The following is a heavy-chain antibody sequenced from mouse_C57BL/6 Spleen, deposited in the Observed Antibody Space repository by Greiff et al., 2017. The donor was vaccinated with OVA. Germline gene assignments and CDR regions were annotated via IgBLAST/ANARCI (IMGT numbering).Heavy chain of an antibody. CDR1: GYAFTNYL. CDR3: AREGNYKFAY. V-gene: IGHV1-54*01. CDR2: INPGSGGT. Sequence: LVESGAELVRPGTSVKVSCKASGYAFTNYLIEWVKQRPGQGLEWIGVINPGSGGTNYNEKFKGKATLTADKSSSTAYMQLSSLTSEDSAVYFCAREGNYKFAYWGQGTLVTVSA. D-gene: IGHD2-1*01. J-gene: IGHJ3*01.